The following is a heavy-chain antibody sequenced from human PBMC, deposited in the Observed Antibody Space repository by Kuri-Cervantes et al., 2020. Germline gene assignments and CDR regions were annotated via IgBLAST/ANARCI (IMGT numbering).Heavy chain of an antibody. J-gene: IGHJ4*02. CDR2: IYASGST. Sequence: ETLSLTCAASGFTVSSNPMNWVRQAPGKGLEWVSIIYASGSTYYADSVKGRFTISRDNPKNTLYLQMNSLRAEDTAVYYCAKGPVVAATLYYFDYWGQGTLVTVSS. CDR3: AKGPVVAATLYYFDY. CDR1: GFTVSSNP. D-gene: IGHD2-15*01. V-gene: IGHV3-53*01.